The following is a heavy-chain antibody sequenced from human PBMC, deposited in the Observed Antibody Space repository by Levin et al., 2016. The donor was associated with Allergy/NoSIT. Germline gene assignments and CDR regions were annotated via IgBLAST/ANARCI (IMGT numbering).Heavy chain of an antibody. V-gene: IGHV3-48*02. J-gene: IGHJ2*01. D-gene: IGHD3-22*01. CDR2: ISNSSSTI. Sequence: GESLKISCAASGFTFSSYSMNWVRQAPGKGLEWVSYISNSSSTIYYADSVKGRFTISRDNAKNSLYLQMNSLRDEDTAVYYCARRLTYYYDSSGYYSLFYDWYFDLWGRGTLVTVSS. CDR1: GFTFSSYS. CDR3: ARRLTYYYDSSGYYSLFYDWYFDL.